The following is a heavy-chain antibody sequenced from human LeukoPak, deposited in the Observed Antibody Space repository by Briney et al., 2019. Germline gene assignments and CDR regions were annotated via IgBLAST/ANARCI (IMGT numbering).Heavy chain of an antibody. CDR1: GYSFTSYW. V-gene: IGHV5-51*01. Sequence: GESLKISCKGSGYSFTSYWIGWVRQMPGKGLEWMGIIYPGDSDTRYSPSFQGQVTISADKSISTAYLQWSSLKASDTAMYYCARHNRRNCSGGSCYDAFDIWGQGTMVTVSS. CDR2: IYPGDSDT. D-gene: IGHD2-15*01. CDR3: ARHNRRNCSGGSCYDAFDI. J-gene: IGHJ3*02.